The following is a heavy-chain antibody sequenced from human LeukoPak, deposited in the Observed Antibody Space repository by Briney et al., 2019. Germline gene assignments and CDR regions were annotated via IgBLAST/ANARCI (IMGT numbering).Heavy chain of an antibody. CDR3: TRDYAGRTTVITTGGDAFDI. CDR2: ISTSIGST. D-gene: IGHD4-11*01. V-gene: IGHV1-18*01. CDR1: GYTFASYG. J-gene: IGHJ3*02. Sequence: GASVKVSCKASGYTFASYGITWVRQAPGQGLEWMGWISTSIGSTNYAQKLQGRVTMTTDTSTSTAYMELRSLKSDDTAIYYCTRDYAGRTTVITTGGDAFDIWGQGTMVTVSS.